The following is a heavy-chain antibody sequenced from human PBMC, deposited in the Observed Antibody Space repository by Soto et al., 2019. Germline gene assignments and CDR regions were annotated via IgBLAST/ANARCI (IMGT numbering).Heavy chain of an antibody. CDR2: IFHSGST. CDR1: GGSISSYY. CDR3: ARGIAAATTTTALTDY. D-gene: IGHD6-13*01. Sequence: QVQLQESGPGLVKPSETLSLTCTVSGGSISSYYWSWIRQPPGKGLEWIGYIFHSGSTNYNPSLKSRVTISVDTAKNQFSLRLRSVTAADTALYYCARGIAAATTTTALTDYWGQGTLVTV. V-gene: IGHV4-59*01. J-gene: IGHJ4*02.